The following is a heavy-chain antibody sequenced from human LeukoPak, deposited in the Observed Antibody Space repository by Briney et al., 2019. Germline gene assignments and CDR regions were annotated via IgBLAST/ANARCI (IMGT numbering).Heavy chain of an antibody. CDR2: ISKSGNNT. D-gene: IGHD4-17*01. CDR1: GYTFSSYA. J-gene: IGHJ4*02. V-gene: IGHV3-23*05. Sequence: GGSLRLSCAASGYTFSSYAMTWVRQAPGKGLEWVSGISKSGNNTYYADSVAGRLTISRDNYKNTLYLQKNSLKADDTAVYYCAAAVTTGRAEHYWGQGTLVTVSS. CDR3: AAAVTTGRAEHY.